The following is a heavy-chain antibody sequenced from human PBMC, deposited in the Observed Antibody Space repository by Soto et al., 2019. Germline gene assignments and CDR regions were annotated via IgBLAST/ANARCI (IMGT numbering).Heavy chain of an antibody. J-gene: IGHJ6*02. D-gene: IGHD6-13*01. V-gene: IGHV3-48*03. Sequence: PGGSLRLSCATSGFTFSSYEMNWVRQAPGKGLEWVSYISSSGSTIYYADSVKGRFTISRDNAKDSLYLQMDSLRAEDTAVYYFARDKEAGSFFPLYYGMDVWGQGTTVTVS. CDR1: GFTFSSYE. CDR2: ISSSGSTI. CDR3: ARDKEAGSFFPLYYGMDV.